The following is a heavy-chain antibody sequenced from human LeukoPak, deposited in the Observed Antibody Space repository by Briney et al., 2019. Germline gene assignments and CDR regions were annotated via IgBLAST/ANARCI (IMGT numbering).Heavy chain of an antibody. CDR3: ARNRAYYDILTGYRGPNWFDP. Sequence: SETLSLTCAVYGGSFSSYYWSWIRQPPGKGLEWIGEINHSGSTNYNPSLKSRVTISVDTSKNQFSLKLSSVTAADTAVYYCARNRAYYDILTGYRGPNWFDPWGQGTLVTVSS. CDR1: GGSFSSYY. CDR2: INHSGST. D-gene: IGHD3-9*01. V-gene: IGHV4-34*01. J-gene: IGHJ5*02.